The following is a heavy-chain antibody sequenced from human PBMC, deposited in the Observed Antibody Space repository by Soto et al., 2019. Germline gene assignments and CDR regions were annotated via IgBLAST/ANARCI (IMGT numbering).Heavy chain of an antibody. D-gene: IGHD3-10*01. Sequence: QVQLQESGPGLVKPSQTLSLTCTVSGGSISSGGYYWSWIRQHPGKGLEWIGYIYYSGSTYYNPSRTCRVTISVAPPRIPFSLTPSSVTAADTAVYSCARGLTYSSGSGSYSPGWFDPWGQGTLVTVSS. CDR3: ARGLTYSSGSGSYSPGWFDP. J-gene: IGHJ5*02. V-gene: IGHV4-31*03. CDR1: GGSISSGGYY. CDR2: IYYSGST.